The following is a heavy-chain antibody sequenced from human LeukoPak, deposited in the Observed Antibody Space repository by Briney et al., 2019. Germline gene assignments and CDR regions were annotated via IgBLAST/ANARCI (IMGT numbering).Heavy chain of an antibody. CDR1: DDSINNDRYF. CDR2: INYSGRT. Sequence: SETLSLTCSISDDSINNDRYFWAWIRQPPGKGLEWIASINYSGRTYYNPSLNSRLIISVDTAKRQFSLKLSSVTAADTAVYYCARDSSSSHYYYYYMDVWGKGTTVTVSS. V-gene: IGHV4-39*07. D-gene: IGHD6-6*01. CDR3: ARDSSSSHYYYYYMDV. J-gene: IGHJ6*03.